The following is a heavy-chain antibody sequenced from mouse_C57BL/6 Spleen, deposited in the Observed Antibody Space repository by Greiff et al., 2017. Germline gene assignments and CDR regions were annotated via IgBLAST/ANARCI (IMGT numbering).Heavy chain of an antibody. V-gene: IGHV5-17*01. CDR1: GFTFSDYG. Sequence: EVHLVESGGGLVKPGGSLKLSCAASGFTFSDYGMHWVRQAPEKGLEWVAYISSGSSTIYYADTVKGRFTISRDNAKNTLFLQMTSLRSEDTAMYYCARRKLELGRGMDYWGQGTSVTVSS. CDR2: ISSGSSTI. CDR3: ARRKLELGRGMDY. D-gene: IGHD4-1*01. J-gene: IGHJ4*01.